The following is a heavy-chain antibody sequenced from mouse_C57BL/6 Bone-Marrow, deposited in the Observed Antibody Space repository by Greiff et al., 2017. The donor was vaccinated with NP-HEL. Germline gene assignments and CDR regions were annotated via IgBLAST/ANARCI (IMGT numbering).Heavy chain of an antibody. J-gene: IGHJ1*03. CDR2: INPNNGGT. D-gene: IGHD1-1*02. V-gene: IGHV1-18*01. CDR3: ARYYFASSSLYGYCDD. CDR1: GYTFTDYN. Sequence: EVQLQESGPELVKPGASVKIPCKASGYTFTDYNMDWVKQSHGKSLEWIGDINPNNGGTIYNQKFKGKATLTVDKSSSTAYMELRSLTSEDTAVYYCARYYFASSSLYGYCDDWGTGTTVTVSS.